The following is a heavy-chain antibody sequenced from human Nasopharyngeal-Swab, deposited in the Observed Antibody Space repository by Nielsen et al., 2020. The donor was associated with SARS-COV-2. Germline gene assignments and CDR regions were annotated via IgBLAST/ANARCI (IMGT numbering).Heavy chain of an antibody. J-gene: IGHJ4*02. Sequence: SETLSLTCTVSGGSTVSHYWNWIRLPPGKGLEWIGYIYSTEITKYNPSLGSRVTMSGDTSKNQVYLKLKSLTAADTAVYYCARGPYSRSSLWVHWGQGTLVTVSS. CDR2: IYSTEIT. V-gene: IGHV4-59*11. D-gene: IGHD6-6*01. CDR3: ARGPYSRSSLWVH. CDR1: GGSTVSHY.